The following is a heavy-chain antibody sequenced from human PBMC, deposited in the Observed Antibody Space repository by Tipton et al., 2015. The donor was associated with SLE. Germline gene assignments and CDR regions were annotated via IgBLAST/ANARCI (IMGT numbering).Heavy chain of an antibody. V-gene: IGHV1-18*01. CDR2: ISTYNGNT. CDR3: ARGRMTRYGFDI. D-gene: IGHD2-21*02. CDR1: GYTFSNYG. J-gene: IGHJ3*02. Sequence: QVQLVQSGAEVKKAGASMKGSCKASGYTFSNYGISWVRQAPGQGLEWMGWISTYNGNTNSAQKLQGRVTMTTDTSTSTAYMELRSLRSDDTAVYYCARGRMTRYGFDIWGQGTMVTVSS.